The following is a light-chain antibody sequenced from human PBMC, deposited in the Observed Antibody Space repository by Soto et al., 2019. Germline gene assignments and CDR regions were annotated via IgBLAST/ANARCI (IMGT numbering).Light chain of an antibody. CDR1: SSDVGGYNY. V-gene: IGLV2-14*01. Sequence: QSVLTQPASVSGSSGQSIPISCTGSSSDVGGYNYVSWYQQHPGKAPQLIIYEVTNRPSGVSNRFSGSKSGNTASLTISGLQAEDEADYFCSSYTSSSTRVFGTGTKVTVL. J-gene: IGLJ1*01. CDR3: SSYTSSSTRV. CDR2: EVT.